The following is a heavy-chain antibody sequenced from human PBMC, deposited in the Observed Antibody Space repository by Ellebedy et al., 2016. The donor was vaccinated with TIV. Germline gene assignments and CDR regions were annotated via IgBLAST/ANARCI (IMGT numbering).Heavy chain of an antibody. Sequence: SETLSLTCAVYGGSFSGYYWSWIRQPPGKGLEWIGEINHSGSTNYNPSLKSLVTISVDTSKNQFSLKLSSVTAADTAVYYCATQYYYDSSADYWGQGTLVTVSS. J-gene: IGHJ4*02. CDR2: INHSGST. D-gene: IGHD3-22*01. CDR1: GGSFSGYY. CDR3: ATQYYYDSSADY. V-gene: IGHV4-34*01.